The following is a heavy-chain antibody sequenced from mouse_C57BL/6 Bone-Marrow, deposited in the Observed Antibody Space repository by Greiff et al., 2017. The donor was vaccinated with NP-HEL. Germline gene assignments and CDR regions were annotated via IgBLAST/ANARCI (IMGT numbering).Heavy chain of an antibody. J-gene: IGHJ3*01. CDR2: ISYSGST. D-gene: IGHD2-2*01. Sequence: EVKLVESGPGMVKPSQSLSLTCTVTGYSITSGYDWHWIRHFPGNKLEWMGYISYSGSTNYNPSLKSRISITHDTSKNHFFLKLNSVTTEDTATDYCARGAMVTGFAYWGQGTLVTVSA. V-gene: IGHV3-1*01. CDR3: ARGAMVTGFAY. CDR1: GYSITSGYD.